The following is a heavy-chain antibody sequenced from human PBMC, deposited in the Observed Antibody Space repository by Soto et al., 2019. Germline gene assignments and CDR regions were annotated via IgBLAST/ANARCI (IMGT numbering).Heavy chain of an antibody. Sequence: ESGGGVVQPGRSLRLSCAASGFTFSSYGMHWVRQAPGKGLEWVAVISYDGSNKYYADSVKGRFTISRDDSKNTLYLQMSSLRAEDTAVYFCAKDPHYSGNDAFDIWGHGTMVTVSS. CDR3: AKDPHYSGNDAFDI. D-gene: IGHD3-10*01. CDR2: ISYDGSNK. CDR1: GFTFSSYG. J-gene: IGHJ3*02. V-gene: IGHV3-30*18.